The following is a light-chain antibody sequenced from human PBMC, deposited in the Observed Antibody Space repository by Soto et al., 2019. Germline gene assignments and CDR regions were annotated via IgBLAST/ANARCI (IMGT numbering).Light chain of an antibody. J-gene: IGLJ7*01. Sequence: QSVLTQPASVSGSPGQSITISCTGTSSDIGAYNYVSWYQRYPGKAPKLMIYEVSNRPSGVSNRFSGSKSGNTASLTISGLQAEDEADYYCSSYTTTSTAVFGGGTQLTVL. V-gene: IGLV2-14*01. CDR3: SSYTTTSTAV. CDR2: EVS. CDR1: SSDIGAYNY.